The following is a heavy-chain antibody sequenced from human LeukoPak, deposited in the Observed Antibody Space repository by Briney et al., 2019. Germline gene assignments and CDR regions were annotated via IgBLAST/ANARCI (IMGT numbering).Heavy chain of an antibody. CDR2: ISAYNGNT. J-gene: IGHJ6*02. CDR1: GYTFTSYG. D-gene: IGHD3-10*01. CDR3: ARVLGSGNDCYYYGMDV. V-gene: IGHV1-18*01. Sequence: GASVKVSCKASGYTFTSYGISWVRQAPGQGLEWMGWISAYNGNTNCAQKLQGRVTMTTDTSTSTAYMELRSLRSDDTAVYYCARVLGSGNDCYYYGMDVWGQGTTVTVSS.